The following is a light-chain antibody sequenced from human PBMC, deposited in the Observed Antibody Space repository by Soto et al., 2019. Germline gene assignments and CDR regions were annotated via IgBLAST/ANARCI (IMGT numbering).Light chain of an antibody. V-gene: IGKV3-15*01. CDR1: QSVTNN. J-gene: IGKJ1*01. CDR2: GAS. Sequence: EIVMTQSPASLSVSPGGRATLSCKASQSVTNNLAWYQQKPGQATRLLIYGASARATGIPARFSGSGSETEFTLTISSLQSEDSAVYYCQHYNNWPPWAFGQGTKVEIK. CDR3: QHYNNWPPWA.